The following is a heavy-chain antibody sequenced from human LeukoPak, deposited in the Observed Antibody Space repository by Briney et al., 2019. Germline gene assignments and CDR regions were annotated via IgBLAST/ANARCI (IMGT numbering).Heavy chain of an antibody. Sequence: PGGSLRLSCAASGFTFSSYGMHWVRQAPGKGLEWVAFIRYDGSNKYYADSVKGRFTISRDNSKNTLYLQMNSLRAEDTAVYYCAKVWGSTITYYYMDVWGKGTTVTISS. V-gene: IGHV3-30*02. J-gene: IGHJ6*03. CDR3: AKVWGSTITYYYMDV. D-gene: IGHD2/OR15-2a*01. CDR2: IRYDGSNK. CDR1: GFTFSSYG.